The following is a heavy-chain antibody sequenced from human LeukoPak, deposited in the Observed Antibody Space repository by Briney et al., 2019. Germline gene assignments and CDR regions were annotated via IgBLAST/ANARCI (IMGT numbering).Heavy chain of an antibody. CDR3: TRDYYDSSGYYYLPDY. Sequence: GGSLTLSCVASRFTLSDYGTHWVRQAAGRGREWVAVISYDGRKMKYADSVKGRFTISRDNSKDTLSLHMNTLRTEDTAVYYCTRDYYDSSGYYYLPDYWGQGTLVTVSS. V-gene: IGHV3-30*03. D-gene: IGHD3-22*01. J-gene: IGHJ4*02. CDR1: RFTLSDYG. CDR2: ISYDGRKM.